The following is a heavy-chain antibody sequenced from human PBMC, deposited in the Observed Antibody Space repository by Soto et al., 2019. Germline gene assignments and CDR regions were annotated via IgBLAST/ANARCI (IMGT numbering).Heavy chain of an antibody. Sequence: QVQLVQSGAEVKKPGASVKVSCKASGYTFTDYYMHWVRQAPGQGLEWMGWINPNSGGTNYAQKFQGRVTMTRVTSISTDYMELSSLRSDDTALYYCAKDPNIVVVPAATGGMDVWGQGTTVTVSS. V-gene: IGHV1-2*02. D-gene: IGHD2-2*01. CDR2: INPNSGGT. CDR1: GYTFTDYY. CDR3: AKDPNIVVVPAATGGMDV. J-gene: IGHJ6*02.